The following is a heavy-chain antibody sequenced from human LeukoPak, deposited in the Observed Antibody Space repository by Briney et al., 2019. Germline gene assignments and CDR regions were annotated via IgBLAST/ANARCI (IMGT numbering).Heavy chain of an antibody. CDR3: ARTDYDILTGARMDV. J-gene: IGHJ6*04. V-gene: IGHV1-2*02. Sequence: ASVKVSCKASGYTFTGYCMHWVRQAPGQGLEWMGWINPNSGGTNYAQKFQGRVTMTRDTSISTAYMELSRLRSDDTAVYYCARTDYDILTGARMDVWGKGTTVTVSS. CDR2: INPNSGGT. D-gene: IGHD3-9*01. CDR1: GYTFTGYC.